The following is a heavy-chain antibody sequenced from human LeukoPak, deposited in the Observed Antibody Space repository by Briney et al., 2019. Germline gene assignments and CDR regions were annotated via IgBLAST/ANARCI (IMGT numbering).Heavy chain of an antibody. J-gene: IGHJ4*02. CDR3: VKDRLRGYSGYPGD. CDR1: GFTFSSYG. V-gene: IGHV3-30*18. CDR2: ISYDGSNK. D-gene: IGHD5-12*01. Sequence: KPGGSLRLSCAASGFTFSSYGMHWVRQAPGKGLEWVAVISYDGSNKYYADSVKGRFTISRDNSKNTLYLQMNSLRAEDTAVYYCVKDRLRGYSGYPGDWGQGTLVTVSS.